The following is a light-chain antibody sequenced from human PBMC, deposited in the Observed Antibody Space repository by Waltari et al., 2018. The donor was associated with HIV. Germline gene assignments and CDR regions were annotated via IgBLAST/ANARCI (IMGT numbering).Light chain of an antibody. CDR3: QQYGSSPYT. CDR1: QSVSSNY. Sequence: EIVLTQSPGTLSLSPGEGATLSCRASQSVSSNYLAWYQRKPGQAPRLLIYAALNRATGIPDRFSGSGSGTDFTLSISRLEPQDVAVYYCQQYGSSPYTFGQGTKLEIK. CDR2: AAL. J-gene: IGKJ2*01. V-gene: IGKV3-20*01.